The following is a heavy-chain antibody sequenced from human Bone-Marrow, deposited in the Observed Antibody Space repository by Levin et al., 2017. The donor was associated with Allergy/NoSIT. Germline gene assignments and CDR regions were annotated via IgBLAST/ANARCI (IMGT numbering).Heavy chain of an antibody. CDR3: AARVFDF. CDR2: ISSAGSDG. Sequence: GGSLRLSCAASGFRFSDYVMNWVRQAPGKGLEWVALISSAGSDGYYADSVRGRFTISRDNSKSTLYLQMNSLRPDDTAVYYCAARVFDFWGQGTLVTVSS. V-gene: IGHV3-30*03. J-gene: IGHJ4*02. CDR1: GFRFSDYV.